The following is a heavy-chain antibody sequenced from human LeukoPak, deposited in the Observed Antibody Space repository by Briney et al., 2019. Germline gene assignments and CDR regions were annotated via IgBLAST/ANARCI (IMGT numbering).Heavy chain of an antibody. J-gene: IGHJ4*02. CDR3: ARASYYYDSSGYSIDY. V-gene: IGHV1-46*01. CDR1: GYTFTSYY. CDR2: INPSGGST. D-gene: IGHD3-22*01. Sequence: ASVKVSCKASGYTFTSYYMHWVRQAPGQGLEWMGIINPSGGSTSYAQKFQGRVTMTRDMSTSTVYMELSSLRSEDTAVYYCARASYYYDSSGYSIDYWGQGTLVTVSS.